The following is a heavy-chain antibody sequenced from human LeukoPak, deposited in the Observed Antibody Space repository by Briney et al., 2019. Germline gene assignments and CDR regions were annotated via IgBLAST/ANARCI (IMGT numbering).Heavy chain of an antibody. V-gene: IGHV3-7*01. D-gene: IGHD3-10*01. Sequence: GGSLRLSCAASGFTFSSYWMSWVRQAPGKGLEWVANIKQDGSEKYNVDSVKGRFTISRDNAKNSLYLQMNSLRAEDTAVYYCAREPDEGMLGFGSHDYWGQGTLVTVSS. J-gene: IGHJ4*02. CDR2: IKQDGSEK. CDR3: AREPDEGMLGFGSHDY. CDR1: GFTFSSYW.